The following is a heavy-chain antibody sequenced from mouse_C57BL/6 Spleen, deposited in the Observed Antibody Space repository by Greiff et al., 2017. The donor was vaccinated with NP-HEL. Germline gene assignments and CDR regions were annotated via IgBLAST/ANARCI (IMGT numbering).Heavy chain of an antibody. CDR2: LSYDGSN. J-gene: IGHJ2*01. CDR3: ANYYSNYGYFGC. D-gene: IGHD2-5*01. CDR1: GYSITSGYY. Sequence: ESGPGLVKPSPSLSLTCSVTGYSITSGYYWNWIRQFPGNKLEWMGYLSYDGSNNYNPSLKNRISFTRDTSKNQFFLKLKSVTTEDTATYYCANYYSNYGYFGCWGQGTTLTVSS. V-gene: IGHV3-6*01.